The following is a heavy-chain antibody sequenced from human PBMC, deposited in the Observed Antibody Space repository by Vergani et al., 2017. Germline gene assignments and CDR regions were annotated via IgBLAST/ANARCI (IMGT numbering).Heavy chain of an antibody. CDR3: ARGQPGYQALSSNWFDH. Sequence: EVQLVESGGGLVQPGGSLRLSCVTSGFTFSSYSMKWVRQAPGKGLEWVSYISSSSSTIYYADSGRGRFTISRDSGENSMYLQMNSLRVEDTAVYYCARGQPGYQALSSNWFDHWGQGTLVTVSS. CDR1: GFTFSSYS. CDR2: ISSSSSTI. J-gene: IGHJ5*02. D-gene: IGHD2-2*01. V-gene: IGHV3-48*01.